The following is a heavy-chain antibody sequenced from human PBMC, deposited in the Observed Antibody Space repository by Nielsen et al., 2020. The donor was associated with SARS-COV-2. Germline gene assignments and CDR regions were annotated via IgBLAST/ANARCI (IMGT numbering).Heavy chain of an antibody. CDR2: INPSGGST. CDR1: GYTFTSYY. V-gene: IGHV1-46*01. Sequence: ASVKVSCKASGYTFTSYYMHWVRQAPGQGLEWMGIINPSGGSTSYAQKFQGRVTMTRNTSISTAYMELSSLRSEDTAVYYCARAGTITGTDFDYWGQGTLVTVSS. CDR3: ARAGTITGTDFDY. D-gene: IGHD5-24*01. J-gene: IGHJ4*02.